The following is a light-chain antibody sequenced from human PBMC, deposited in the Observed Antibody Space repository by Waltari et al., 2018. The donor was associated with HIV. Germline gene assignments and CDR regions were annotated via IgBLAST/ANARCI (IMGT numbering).Light chain of an antibody. CDR1: QSVSSSY. V-gene: IGKV3-20*01. CDR3: QQFGSSPPYT. Sequence: EIVLTQSPGTLSLSPGERATLSCRSSQSVSSSYVAWYQQKPVQAPRLLIYGASSRATGIPDRFSGSGSGTDFTLTISRLEPEDFAVYYCQQFGSSPPYTFGQGTKLEIK. CDR2: GAS. J-gene: IGKJ2*01.